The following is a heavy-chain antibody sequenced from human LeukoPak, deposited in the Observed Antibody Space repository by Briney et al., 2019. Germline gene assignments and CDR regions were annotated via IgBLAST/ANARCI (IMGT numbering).Heavy chain of an antibody. CDR3: ARDIKCSGGSCALNWFDP. V-gene: IGHV4-39*07. CDR2: IYYSGST. J-gene: IGHJ5*02. D-gene: IGHD2-15*01. Sequence: SETLSLTCTVSGGSISSHGYYWGWIRQPPGKGLEWIGTIYYSGSTCYNPSLKSRVTISVDTSKNQFSLKLSSVTAADTAVYYCARDIKCSGGSCALNWFDPWGQGTLVTVSS. CDR1: GGSISSHGYY.